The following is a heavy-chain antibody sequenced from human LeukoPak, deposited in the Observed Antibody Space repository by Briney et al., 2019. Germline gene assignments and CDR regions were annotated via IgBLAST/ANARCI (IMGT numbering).Heavy chain of an antibody. Sequence: SETLTLTCTVSGGSISSYYWSWIRQPPGKGLEWIGYIYYSGSTNYNPPLKSRVTISVATSKNQFSLKLSSVTAADTAVYYCARARESIFGVVPFDYWGQGTLVTVSS. V-gene: IGHV4-59*01. CDR1: GGSISSYY. J-gene: IGHJ4*02. CDR2: IYYSGST. CDR3: ARARESIFGVVPFDY. D-gene: IGHD3-3*01.